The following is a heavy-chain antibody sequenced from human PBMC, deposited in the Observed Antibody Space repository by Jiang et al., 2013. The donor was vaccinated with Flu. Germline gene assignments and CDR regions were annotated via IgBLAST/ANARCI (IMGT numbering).Heavy chain of an antibody. Sequence: SGAEVKKPGASVRVSCKASGYTFTTYVLHWVRQAPGQRLEWMGWINADNGNTRNSQKFQGRVTFTRDTSASTAYMELSSLRSEDTAVYYCARAPSALSGYSWFDPWGQGSLVTVSS. J-gene: IGHJ5*02. V-gene: IGHV1-3*01. CDR2: INADNGNT. CDR3: ARAPSALSGYSWFDP. CDR1: GYTFTTYV.